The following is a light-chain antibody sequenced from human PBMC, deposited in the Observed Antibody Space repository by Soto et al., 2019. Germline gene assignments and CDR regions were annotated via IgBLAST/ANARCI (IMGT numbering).Light chain of an antibody. CDR3: QQYGSAPRT. CDR2: SAS. Sequence: EIVSTQSPGTVSVSPWDRATLSCMASQSVTTSFLAWYQQKPGQPPRLLIYSASGRATGIPDRFSGSGSGTDFTLSISSLEPEDSAVYYCQQYGSAPRTVGQGTKVDIK. J-gene: IGKJ1*01. V-gene: IGKV3-20*01. CDR1: QSVTTSF.